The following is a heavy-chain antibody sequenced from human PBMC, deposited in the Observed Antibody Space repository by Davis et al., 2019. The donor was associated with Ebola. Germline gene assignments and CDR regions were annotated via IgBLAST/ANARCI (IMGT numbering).Heavy chain of an antibody. V-gene: IGHV3-23*01. CDR1: GFTFSSYA. CDR2: ISGSGGST. CDR3: AKDPKYCSSTSCYAGHDDGFDY. Sequence: PGGSLRLSCAASGFTFSSYAMSWVRQAPGKGLEWVSAISGSGGSTYYAASVKGRFTISRDNSKNTLYLQMNSLRAEDTAVYYCAKDPKYCSSTSCYAGHDDGFDYWGQGTLVTVSS. D-gene: IGHD2-2*01. J-gene: IGHJ4*02.